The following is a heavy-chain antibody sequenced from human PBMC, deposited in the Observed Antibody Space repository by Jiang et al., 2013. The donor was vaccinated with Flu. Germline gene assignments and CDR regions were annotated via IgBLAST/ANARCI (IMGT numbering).Heavy chain of an antibody. CDR2: IDPSDSYT. Sequence: GAEVKKPGESLRISCKGSGYSFTSYWISWVRQMPGKGLEWMGRIDPSDSYTNYSPSFQGHVTISADKSISTAYLQWSSLKASDTAMYYCARHTGDSSGPGAFDIWGQGTMVTVSS. J-gene: IGHJ3*02. CDR1: GYSFTSYW. V-gene: IGHV5-10-1*01. D-gene: IGHD3-22*01. CDR3: ARHTGDSSGPGAFDI.